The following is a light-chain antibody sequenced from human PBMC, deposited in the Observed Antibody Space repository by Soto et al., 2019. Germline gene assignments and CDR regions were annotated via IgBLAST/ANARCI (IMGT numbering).Light chain of an antibody. J-gene: IGLJ1*01. V-gene: IGLV2-11*01. CDR3: CSYAGRYTDV. CDR2: DVS. CDR1: SSDVGGYNY. Sequence: QSVLTQPRSVSGSPGQSVTISCTGASSDVGGYNYVSWYRQHPGKAPKLMIYDVSKRPSGVPDRFSGSKSGNTASLTISGLQTEDEADYYCCSYAGRYTDVFGTGTKLTVL.